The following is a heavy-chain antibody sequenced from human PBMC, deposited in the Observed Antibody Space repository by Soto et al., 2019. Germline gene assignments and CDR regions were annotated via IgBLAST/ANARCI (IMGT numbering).Heavy chain of an antibody. CDR3: ARVGSGGRFIDY. V-gene: IGHV1-69*13. CDR1: GGTFSSYA. CDR2: IIPIFGTA. J-gene: IGHJ4*02. D-gene: IGHD2-15*01. Sequence: GASVKVSCKASGGTFSSYAISWVRQAPGQGLEWMGGIIPIFGTANYAQKFQGRVTITADESTSTAYMELSSLRSEDTAVYYCARVGSGGRFIDYWGKGTLVTVSS.